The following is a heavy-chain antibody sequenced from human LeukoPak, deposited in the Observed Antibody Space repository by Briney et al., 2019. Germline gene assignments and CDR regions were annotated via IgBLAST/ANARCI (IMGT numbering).Heavy chain of an antibody. CDR1: GYTLTELS. CDR3: ATTKQLLIKDAFDI. Sequence: ASVKVSCKVSGYTLTELSMHWVRQAPGKGLEWMGGFDPEDGETIYAQKFQGRVTMTEDTSTDTAYMELSSLRSEDTAVCYCATTKQLLIKDAFDIWGQGTMVTVSS. CDR2: FDPEDGET. J-gene: IGHJ3*02. V-gene: IGHV1-24*01. D-gene: IGHD6-6*01.